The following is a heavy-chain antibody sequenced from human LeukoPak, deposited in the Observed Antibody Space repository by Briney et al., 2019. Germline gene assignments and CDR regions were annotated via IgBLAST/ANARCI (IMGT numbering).Heavy chain of an antibody. CDR1: GGTFSSYA. CDR3: ARSPDSSGHYPALYYFDY. J-gene: IGHJ4*02. V-gene: IGHV1-69*01. CDR2: IIPIFGTA. Sequence: SVKVSCKASGGTFSSYAISWVRQAPGQGLEWMGGIIPIFGTANYAQKFQGRVTITADESTSTAYMELSSLRSEDTAVYYCARSPDSSGHYPALYYFDYWGQGTLVTVSS. D-gene: IGHD3-22*01.